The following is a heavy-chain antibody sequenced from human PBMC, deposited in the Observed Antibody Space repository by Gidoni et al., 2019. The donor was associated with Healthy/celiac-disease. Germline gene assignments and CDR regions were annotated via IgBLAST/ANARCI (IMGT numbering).Heavy chain of an antibody. CDR2: ISSSSSYI. D-gene: IGHD6-13*01. CDR1: GLTFSSYH. CDR3: ARGSSSWYGGDYYYYGMDV. V-gene: IGHV3-21*01. J-gene: IGHJ6*02. Sequence: EVQLVESGGGLVKPGGSLQLSCAAFGLTFSSYHINWVRPAPGKGLGWGSSISSSSSYIYYADSVKGRFTISRDNAKNSLYLQMNSLRAEDTAVYYCARGSSSWYGGDYYYYGMDVWGQGTTVTVSS.